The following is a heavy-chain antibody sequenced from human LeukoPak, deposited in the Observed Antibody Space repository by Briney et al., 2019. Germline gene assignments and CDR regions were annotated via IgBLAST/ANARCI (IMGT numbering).Heavy chain of an antibody. D-gene: IGHD4-23*01. Sequence: GGSLRLSCAASGFTFSSYGMHWVRQAPGKGLGWVAFIRYDGSNKYYADSVKGRFTISRDNSKNTLYLQMNSLRAEDTAVYYCARGTVGNFDYWGQGTLVTVSS. V-gene: IGHV3-30*02. CDR1: GFTFSSYG. CDR3: ARGTVGNFDY. J-gene: IGHJ4*02. CDR2: IRYDGSNK.